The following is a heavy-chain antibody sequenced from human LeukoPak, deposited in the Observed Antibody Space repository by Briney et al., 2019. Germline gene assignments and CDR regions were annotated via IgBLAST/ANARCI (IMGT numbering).Heavy chain of an antibody. CDR1: GFTVSTNY. Sequence: GGSLRLSCAASGFTVSTNYMRWVRQAPGKGLEWVSVIYSGGNTYYADSVKGRFTIARDNSKNTLYLQMNSLRAEDTAVYYCARESRWLQADYWGQGTLVTVSS. CDR2: IYSGGNT. CDR3: ARESRWLQADY. D-gene: IGHD5-24*01. J-gene: IGHJ4*02. V-gene: IGHV3-66*01.